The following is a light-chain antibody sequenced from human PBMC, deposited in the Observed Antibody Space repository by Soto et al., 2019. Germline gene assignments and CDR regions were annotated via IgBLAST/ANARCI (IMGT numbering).Light chain of an antibody. J-gene: IGKJ1*01. V-gene: IGKV3-11*01. CDR2: DAS. CDR3: QQRSNWPVT. CDR1: QSVTSY. Sequence: EIVLTQSPATLSLSPGERATLSCRASQSVTSYLAWYQQKPGQAPRLLIYDASNRATGIPARFSGSGSGTDFTLTISSLEPEDFAVYYYQQRSNWPVTFGQGTK.